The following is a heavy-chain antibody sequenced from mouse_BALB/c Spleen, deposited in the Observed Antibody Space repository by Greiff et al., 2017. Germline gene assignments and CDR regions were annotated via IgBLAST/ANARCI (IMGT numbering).Heavy chain of an antibody. CDR1: GFAFSSYD. J-gene: IGHJ4*01. CDR3: ARGLRRGAMDY. CDR2: ISSGGGST. Sequence: DVQLVESGGGLVKPGGSLKLSCAASGFAFSSYDMSWVRQTPEKRLEWVAYISSGGGSTYYPDTVKGRFTISRDNAKNTLYLQMSSLKSEDTAMYYCARGLRRGAMDYWGQGTSVTVSS. D-gene: IGHD2-4*01. V-gene: IGHV5-12-1*01.